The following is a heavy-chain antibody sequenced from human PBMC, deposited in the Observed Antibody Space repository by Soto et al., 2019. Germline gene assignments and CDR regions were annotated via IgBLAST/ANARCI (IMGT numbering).Heavy chain of an antibody. Sequence: EVQVVESGGVSVQPGGSLRLSCAASGFTFSTSAMSWVRQAPGKGLEWVSSISSDDRTYYTDSVKGRFTISRDSSKNTLYLQMNSLRAEDTAVYYCAKDQWELLHWGQGTLVTVSS. D-gene: IGHD1-26*01. CDR1: GFTFSTSA. CDR2: ISSDDRT. V-gene: IGHV3-23*04. J-gene: IGHJ4*02. CDR3: AKDQWELLH.